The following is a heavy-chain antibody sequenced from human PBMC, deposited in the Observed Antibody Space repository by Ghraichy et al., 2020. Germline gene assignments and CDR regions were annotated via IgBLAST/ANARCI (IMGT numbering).Heavy chain of an antibody. CDR1: GFTFSSYA. CDR3: AYDILTGYRNFDY. D-gene: IGHD3-9*01. Sequence: GESLNISCAASGFTFSSYAMSWVRQAPGKGLEWVSAISGSGGSTYYADSVKGRFTISRDNSKNTLYLQMNSLRAEDTAVYYCAYDILTGYRNFDYWGQGTLVTVSS. V-gene: IGHV3-23*01. J-gene: IGHJ4*02. CDR2: ISGSGGST.